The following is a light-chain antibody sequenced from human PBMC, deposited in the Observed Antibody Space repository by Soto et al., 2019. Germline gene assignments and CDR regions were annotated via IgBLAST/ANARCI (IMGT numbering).Light chain of an antibody. J-gene: IGLJ1*01. CDR1: SSDVGGYTY. CDR2: EVN. V-gene: IGLV2-8*01. CDR3: SSCAGRNIYV. Sequence: QSALPQPPSASVSPGQSGAIPCTGTSSDVGGYTYVSWYQLHPGKAPKLIIYEVNMRSSGVPDRFSGSKSGNTASLTVSGLRAEDEADYYCSSCAGRNIYVVGTGTKLTVL.